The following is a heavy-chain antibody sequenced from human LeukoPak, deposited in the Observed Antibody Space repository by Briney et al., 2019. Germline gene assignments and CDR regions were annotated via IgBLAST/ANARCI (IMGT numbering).Heavy chain of an antibody. CDR1: GDSVSSNSAA. V-gene: IGHV6-1*01. J-gene: IGHJ2*01. Sequence: SQTLSLTCAISGDSVSSNSAAWNWIRQSPSRGLEWLGRTYYRSKWYNDYAVSVKRRITIIPDTSKNQFSLQLNSVTPEDTAVYYCARGKWELLSHYWCFDPWGRGTLVTVSS. CDR3: ARGKWELLSHYWCFDP. CDR2: TYYRSKWYN. D-gene: IGHD1-26*01.